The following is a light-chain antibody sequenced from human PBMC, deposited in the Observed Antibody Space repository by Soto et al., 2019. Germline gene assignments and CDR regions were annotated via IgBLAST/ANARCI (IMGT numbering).Light chain of an antibody. V-gene: IGLV2-8*01. Sequence: QSALTQPPSASGSPGQSVTISCTGTSSDVGGYNYVSWYQHHPGKAPKLMIYEVNKRPSGVPDRFSGSKSGNTASLTVSGLQAEDEANYYCSSYAGSNNFVVFGGGTKLTVL. CDR2: EVN. CDR1: SSDVGGYNY. J-gene: IGLJ2*01. CDR3: SSYAGSNNFVV.